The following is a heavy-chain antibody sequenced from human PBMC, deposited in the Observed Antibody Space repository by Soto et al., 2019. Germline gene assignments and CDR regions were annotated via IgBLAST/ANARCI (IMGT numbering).Heavy chain of an antibody. V-gene: IGHV3-33*01. D-gene: IGHD3-16*01. CDR3: ARETTYVDYYYGMDV. CDR2: IWYDGSNK. J-gene: IGHJ6*02. CDR1: GFTFSSYG. Sequence: GGSLRLSCAASGFTFSSYGMHWVRQAPGKGLEWVAVIWYDGSNKYYADSVKGRFTISRDNSKNTPYLQMNSLRAEDTAVYYCARETTYVDYYYGMDVWGQGTTVTVSS.